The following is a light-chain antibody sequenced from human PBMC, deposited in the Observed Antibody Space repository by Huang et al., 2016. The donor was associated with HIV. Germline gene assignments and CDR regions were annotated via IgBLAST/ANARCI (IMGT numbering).Light chain of an antibody. J-gene: IGKJ4*01. V-gene: IGKV1-39*01. CDR3: QQTFSVPLT. CDR2: SAS. CDR1: QSLYNY. Sequence: DIQMTQSPSSLSASVGDRVTITCRASQSLYNYLNWYQQKPGKAPNLFISSASTLQSVFPPSFSGGVSGTVFTLTISNLQPEDYATYYCQQTFSVPLTFGGGTKVEIK.